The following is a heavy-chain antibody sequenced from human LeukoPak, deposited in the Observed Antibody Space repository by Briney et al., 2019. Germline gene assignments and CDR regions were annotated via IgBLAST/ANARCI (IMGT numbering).Heavy chain of an antibody. J-gene: IGHJ6*02. CDR1: GFSFSSFA. V-gene: IGHV3-23*01. Sequence: GGSLRLSCAASGFSFSSFAMNWVRQAPGKGLEWVSAISNSGSATYYADSVKGRFTISRDNSESTLFLQMNSLRAEDTAVYYCAKGGGTERRYMDVWGQGTTVTVSS. D-gene: IGHD3-16*01. CDR2: ISNSGSAT. CDR3: AKGGGTERRYMDV.